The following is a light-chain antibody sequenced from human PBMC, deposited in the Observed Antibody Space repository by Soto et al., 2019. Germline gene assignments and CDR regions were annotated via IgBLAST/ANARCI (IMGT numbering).Light chain of an antibody. Sequence: QSALTQPASVSGFPGQSITISCTGTSSDIGGYNYVSWYQQHPGKAPKLMIYDVSNRPSGVSNRFSGSKSGNTATLNISGLLAEDEADYYCSSYTSSSTLYVFGTGTKVTVL. CDR2: DVS. CDR1: SSDIGGYNY. CDR3: SSYTSSSTLYV. J-gene: IGLJ1*01. V-gene: IGLV2-14*01.